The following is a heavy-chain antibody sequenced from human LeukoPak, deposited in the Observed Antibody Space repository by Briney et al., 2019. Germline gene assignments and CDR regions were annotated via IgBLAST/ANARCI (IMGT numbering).Heavy chain of an antibody. J-gene: IGHJ3*02. CDR2: ISSSSSYI. D-gene: IGHD6-13*01. Sequence: GGSLRLSCAASGFTFSSYSMNWVRQAPGKGLEWVSSISSSSSYIYYADSVKGRFTISRDNAKNSLYLQMNSLRAEDTAVYYCARRGAAAGWPDAFDIWGQGTMVTVSS. CDR1: GFTFSSYS. CDR3: ARRGAAAGWPDAFDI. V-gene: IGHV3-21*01.